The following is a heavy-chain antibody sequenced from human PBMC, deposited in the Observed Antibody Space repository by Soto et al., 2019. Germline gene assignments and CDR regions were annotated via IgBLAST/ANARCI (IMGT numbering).Heavy chain of an antibody. CDR3: ARVTTLKITVSSLADDSSGFDAFDI. V-gene: IGHV1-69*13. J-gene: IGHJ3*02. D-gene: IGHD3-22*01. Sequence: ASVKVSCKASGGTFSSYAISWVRQAPGQGLEWMGGIIPIFGTANYAQKFQGRVTITADESTSTAYMELSSLRSEDTAVYYCARVTTLKITVSSLADDSSGFDAFDIWGQGTMVTVSS. CDR2: IIPIFGTA. CDR1: GGTFSSYA.